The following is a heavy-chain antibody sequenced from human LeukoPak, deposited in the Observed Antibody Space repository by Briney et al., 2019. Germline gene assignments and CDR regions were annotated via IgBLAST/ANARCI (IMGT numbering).Heavy chain of an antibody. CDR2: IYYSGST. CDR3: ARGPDYGSGSIIFDY. J-gene: IGHJ4*02. V-gene: IGHV4-59*01. CDR1: GGSFSGYY. D-gene: IGHD3-10*01. Sequence: TSETLSLTCAVYGGSFSGYYWSWIRQPPGKGLEWIGYIYYSGSTNYNPSLKSRVTISVDTSKNQFSLKLSSVTAADTAVYYCARGPDYGSGSIIFDYWGQGTLVTVSS.